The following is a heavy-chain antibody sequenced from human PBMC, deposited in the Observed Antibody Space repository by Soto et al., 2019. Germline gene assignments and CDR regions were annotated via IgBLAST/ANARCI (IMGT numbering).Heavy chain of an antibody. CDR2: ISGSGGTT. J-gene: IGHJ4*02. Sequence: EVQLLDSGGGLVQPGGSLRLSCAASGFTFINFAMRWVRQSPGKGLEWVAAISGSGGTTWYADSVRGRFTTSRDNSNNTQYIQMNSLRAEDTAVYYCGKFGDSVSYFQLDYWGQGIVVTVSS. CDR1: GFTFINFA. D-gene: IGHD3-10*01. V-gene: IGHV3-23*01. CDR3: GKFGDSVSYFQLDY.